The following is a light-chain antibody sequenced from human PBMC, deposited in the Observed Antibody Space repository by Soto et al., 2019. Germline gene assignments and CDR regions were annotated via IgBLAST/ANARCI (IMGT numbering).Light chain of an antibody. V-gene: IGKV3D-20*02. CDR3: HQRTNWPPET. Sequence: EIVLTQSPGTLSLSPGERATLSCRASQSVSSSYLAWYQQKPGQAPRLLIYGASSRATGIPDRFSGSGYGTDFTLTISRLEPEDFAVYYCHQRTNWPPETFGQGKRLEIK. CDR2: GAS. J-gene: IGKJ5*01. CDR1: QSVSSSY.